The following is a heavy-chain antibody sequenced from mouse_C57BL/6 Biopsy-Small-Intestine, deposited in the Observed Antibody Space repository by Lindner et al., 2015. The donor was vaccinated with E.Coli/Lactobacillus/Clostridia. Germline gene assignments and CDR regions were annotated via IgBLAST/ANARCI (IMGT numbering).Heavy chain of an antibody. CDR1: GYTFISYL. Sequence: VQLQESGPELVKPGSSVKMSCKASGYTFISYLIHWVKQKPGQGLEWIGYINPYNDGTKYNEKFKGKATLTSDKSSSTAYMELSSLTSEDSAVYYCTRPPYYSDYFASWGQGTLVTVSA. V-gene: IGHV1-14*01. CDR3: TRPPYYSDYFAS. D-gene: IGHD2-5*01. CDR2: INPYNDGT. J-gene: IGHJ3*01.